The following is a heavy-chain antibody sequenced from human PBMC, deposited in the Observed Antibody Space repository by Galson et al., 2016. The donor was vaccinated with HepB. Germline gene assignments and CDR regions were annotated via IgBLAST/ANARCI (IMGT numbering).Heavy chain of an antibody. Sequence: SETLSLTCTVSGGSISNYYCSWIRQPPGKGLEWIGYIPYSGITNYNPSLKSRVSMSVDTSKNQFSLKLSSVTAADTAVYYCARDYYDTNGYFYYFDFWGQGTLVTVSS. J-gene: IGHJ4*02. CDR1: GGSISNYY. CDR3: ARDYYDTNGYFYYFDF. CDR2: IPYSGIT. V-gene: IGHV4-59*01. D-gene: IGHD3-22*01.